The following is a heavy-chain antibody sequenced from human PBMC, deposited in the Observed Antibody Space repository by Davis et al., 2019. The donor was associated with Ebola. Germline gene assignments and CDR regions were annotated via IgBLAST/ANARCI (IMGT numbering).Heavy chain of an antibody. V-gene: IGHV1-2*02. D-gene: IGHD5-12*01. Sequence: SVKVSCKASGFTFTSSAVQWVRQAPGQGLEWMGWINPNSGGTNYAQKFQGRVTMTRDTSTSTVYMELSSLRSEDTAVYYCARGGGYDPYYYYGMDVWGQGTTVTVSS. CDR1: GFTFTSSA. J-gene: IGHJ6*02. CDR3: ARGGGYDPYYYYGMDV. CDR2: INPNSGGT.